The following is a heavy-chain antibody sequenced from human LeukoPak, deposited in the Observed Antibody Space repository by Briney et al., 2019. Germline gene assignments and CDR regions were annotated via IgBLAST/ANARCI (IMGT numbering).Heavy chain of an antibody. V-gene: IGHV3-21*06. CDR1: GFTFNNYD. CDR2: ISSSSSYI. CDR3: ARVAEAAALDS. D-gene: IGHD6-13*01. J-gene: IGHJ4*02. Sequence: GGTLRLSCAASGFTFNNYDITWVRQAPGKGLEWVSSISSSSSYIYYADSMRGRFTISRDNVKNSLYLQMNSLKPEDTAVYYCARVAEAAALDSWGQGTLVTVSS.